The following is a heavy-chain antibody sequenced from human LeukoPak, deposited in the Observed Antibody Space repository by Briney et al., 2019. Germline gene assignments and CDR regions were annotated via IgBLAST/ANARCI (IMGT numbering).Heavy chain of an antibody. CDR2: IRGDGRAT. V-gene: IGHV3-74*03. J-gene: IGHJ4*02. D-gene: IGHD6-19*01. CDR3: ARFYFPEEHDRAWYEAH. Sequence: GGSMRLSCAASGFIFTDYWMHWVRQAPGKELAWVARIRGDGRATTYADSVKGRFTISRDNAMNTVFLQMKSLRADDTGTYYCARFYFPEEHDRAWYEAHWGQGVLVTVS. CDR1: GFIFTDYW.